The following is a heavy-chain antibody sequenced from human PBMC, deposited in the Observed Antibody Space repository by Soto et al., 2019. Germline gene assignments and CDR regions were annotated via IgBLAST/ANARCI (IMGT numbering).Heavy chain of an antibody. D-gene: IGHD1-7*01. CDR2: INHSGST. CDR1: GGSFSGYY. Sequence: SETLSLTCAVYGGSFSGYYWSWIRQPPGKGLEWIGEINHSGSTNYNPSLKSRVTISVDTSKNQFSLKLSSVTAADTAVYYCARGRALELHLSEYYFDYWGQGTLVTVSS. CDR3: ARGRALELHLSEYYFDY. J-gene: IGHJ4*02. V-gene: IGHV4-34*01.